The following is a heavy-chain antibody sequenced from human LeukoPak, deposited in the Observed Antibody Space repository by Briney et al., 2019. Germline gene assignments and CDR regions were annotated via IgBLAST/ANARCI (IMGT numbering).Heavy chain of an antibody. J-gene: IGHJ3*02. CDR2: IWSDGINK. V-gene: IGHV3-33*01. Sequence: PGGSLRLSCATSGFTLSVYAMHWVRQPPGKGLEWVALIWSDGINKYYSDSVKGRFTISRDNSKNTLYLQMNSLRAEDTAMYYCVRDYLHGFDIWGQGTMVTVSS. CDR1: GFTLSVYA. CDR3: VRDYLHGFDI.